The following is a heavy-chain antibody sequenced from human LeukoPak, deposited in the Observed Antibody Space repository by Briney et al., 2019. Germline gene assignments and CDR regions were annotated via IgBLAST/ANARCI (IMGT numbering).Heavy chain of an antibody. V-gene: IGHV4-34*01. Sequence: SETLSLTCAVYGGSFSGYYWSWIRQPPGKGLEWIGEINHSGSTNYNPSLKSRVTISVDTSKNQFSLKLSSVTAADTAVYYCARVDTAMAGDYWGQGTLVTVSS. CDR2: INHSGST. CDR1: GGSFSGYY. CDR3: ARVDTAMAGDY. J-gene: IGHJ4*02. D-gene: IGHD5-18*01.